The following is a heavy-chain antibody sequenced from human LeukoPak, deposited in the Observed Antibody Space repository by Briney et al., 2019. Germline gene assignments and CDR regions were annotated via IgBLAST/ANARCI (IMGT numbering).Heavy chain of an antibody. Sequence: GGSLRLSCAASGFTFSSYWMSWVRQAPGKGLEWVANIKQDGSETYYVDSVKGRFTISRDNAKNSLYLQMNSLRAEDTAVYYCARDSGPGSALHLWFGNVPYYFDYWGQGSLVTVSS. J-gene: IGHJ4*02. CDR1: GFTFSSYW. CDR2: IKQDGSET. D-gene: IGHD3-10*01. CDR3: ARDSGPGSALHLWFGNVPYYFDY. V-gene: IGHV3-7*03.